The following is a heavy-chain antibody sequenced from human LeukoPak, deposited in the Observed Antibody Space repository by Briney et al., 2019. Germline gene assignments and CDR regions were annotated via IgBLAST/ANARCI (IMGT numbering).Heavy chain of an antibody. J-gene: IGHJ4*02. CDR1: GFTFTTYW. Sequence: GGSLRLSCAASGFTFTTYWMSWVRQFPGKGLEWVANINQDGTEKYYVDSVKGRFTISRDNAKQSLYLQMNSLRAEDTAVYYCARDRSPGGGATHFDNWGQGTLVTVSS. V-gene: IGHV3-7*01. CDR2: INQDGTEK. D-gene: IGHD1-26*01. CDR3: ARDRSPGGGATHFDN.